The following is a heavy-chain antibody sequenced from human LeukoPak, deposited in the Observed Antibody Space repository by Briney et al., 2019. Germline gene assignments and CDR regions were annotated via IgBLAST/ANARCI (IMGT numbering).Heavy chain of an antibody. CDR1: GFTFSTYG. Sequence: GGSLRLSCAASGFTFSTYGLHWVRQAPGKGLQWVAFVRYDGTEKYYADSVKGRFTISKDTSKNTLYLQMNSLTVEDTAVYYCAKDLVRDRWFGESWGQGTLVTVSS. CDR3: AKDLVRDRWFGES. J-gene: IGHJ5*02. CDR2: VRYDGTEK. V-gene: IGHV3-30*02. D-gene: IGHD3-10*01.